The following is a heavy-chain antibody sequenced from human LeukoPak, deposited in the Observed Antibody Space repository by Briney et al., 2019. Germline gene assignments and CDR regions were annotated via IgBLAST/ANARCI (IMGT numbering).Heavy chain of an antibody. Sequence: SETLSLTCTVSGVSISSSNSYWGWIRQPPGKGLEWIGSIYYSGNTYYNASLKSQVSISIDTSKNQFSLKLSSVTAADTAVYYCARVVRGYSSVDAFDIWGQGTMVTVSS. D-gene: IGHD5-18*01. CDR1: GVSISSSNSY. CDR3: ARVVRGYSSVDAFDI. J-gene: IGHJ3*02. V-gene: IGHV4-39*01. CDR2: IYYSGNT.